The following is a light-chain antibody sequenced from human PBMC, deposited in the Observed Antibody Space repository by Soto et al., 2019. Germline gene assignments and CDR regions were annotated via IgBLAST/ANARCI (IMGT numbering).Light chain of an antibody. CDR2: ATS. CDR3: QQHQT. V-gene: IGKV3-20*01. Sequence: EIVLTQSPGTLSLSPGERATLSCRASQSVGSSYLAWYQQKPGQAPRLLIYATSSRATGIPDRFSGSGSATDFTLTISRLEPEDFAVYYCQQHQTFGPGTKVDIK. J-gene: IGKJ3*01. CDR1: QSVGSSY.